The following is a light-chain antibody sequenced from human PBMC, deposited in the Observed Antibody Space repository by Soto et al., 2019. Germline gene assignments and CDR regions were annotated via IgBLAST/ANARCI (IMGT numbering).Light chain of an antibody. Sequence: QSALTQPRSVSGSPGQSVTISCTGTSSDVGDYNYVSWYQQLPGKAPKLMIYDVSKRPSGVPDRFSGSKSGSTASLTISGLQVDDEAEYYCCSYAGSSWVFGGGTQLTVL. CDR3: CSYAGSSWV. V-gene: IGLV2-11*01. CDR2: DVS. J-gene: IGLJ3*02. CDR1: SSDVGDYNY.